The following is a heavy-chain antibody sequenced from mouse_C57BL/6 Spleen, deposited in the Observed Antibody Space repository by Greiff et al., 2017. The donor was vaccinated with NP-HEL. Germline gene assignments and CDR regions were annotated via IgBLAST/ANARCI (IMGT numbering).Heavy chain of an antibody. D-gene: IGHD2-2*01. V-gene: IGHV1-4*01. CDR2: INPSSGYT. Sequence: QVQLKQSGAELARPGASVKMSCKASGYTFTSYTMHWVKQRPGQGLEWIGYINPSSGYTKYNQKFKDKATLTADKSSSTAYMQLSSLTSEDSAVYYCARGGLGLPRGFDYWGQGTTLTVSS. CDR1: GYTFTSYT. J-gene: IGHJ2*01. CDR3: ARGGLGLPRGFDY.